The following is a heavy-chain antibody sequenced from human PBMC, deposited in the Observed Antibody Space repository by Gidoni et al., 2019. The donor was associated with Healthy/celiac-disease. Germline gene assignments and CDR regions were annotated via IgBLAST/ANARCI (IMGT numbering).Heavy chain of an antibody. D-gene: IGHD5-18*01. Sequence: QVQLQESGPGLVKPSETLSLTFPVAGGPIIRCYWSWIRQPPGKGLEWIGYIYYSGGTNYNPSLKSRVTISLDTSKNQFSLKLSSVTAADTAVYYCARESMGYSYGQYYYYGMDVWGQGTTVTVSS. J-gene: IGHJ6*02. CDR1: GGPIIRCY. V-gene: IGHV4-59*01. CDR2: IYYSGGT. CDR3: ARESMGYSYGQYYYYGMDV.